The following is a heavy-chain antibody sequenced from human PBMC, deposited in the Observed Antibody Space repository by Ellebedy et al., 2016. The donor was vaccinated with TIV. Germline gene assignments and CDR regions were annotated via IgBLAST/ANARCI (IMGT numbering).Heavy chain of an antibody. CDR3: ARGDPGVYRGGFDI. V-gene: IGHV4-59*01. CDR1: GGSNSSYY. J-gene: IGHJ3*02. CDR2: LYNSGST. D-gene: IGHD3-10*01. Sequence: MPSETLSLTCTVSGGSNSSYYWSWIRQPPGKGLEWIGYLYNSGSTNYNPSLKSRVTISVDTSKNQFSLKLSSVTAADTAVYFCARGDPGVYRGGFDIWGQGTMVTVSS.